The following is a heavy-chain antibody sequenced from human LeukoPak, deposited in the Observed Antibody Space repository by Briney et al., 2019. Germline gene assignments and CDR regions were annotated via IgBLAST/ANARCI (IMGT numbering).Heavy chain of an antibody. D-gene: IGHD5-12*01. Sequence: PSETLSLTCSVSGASMSSNYWTWIRQPPGMGLEWIGYIYNSDTTNSNPSLKSRVTMSVDTSNNQFFLRLSSVTAADTAVYFCARVQTNWAVEVATIGSFDYWGQGTLVTVTS. CDR2: IYNSDTT. V-gene: IGHV4-4*09. J-gene: IGHJ4*02. CDR3: ARVQTNWAVEVATIGSFDY. CDR1: GASMSSNY.